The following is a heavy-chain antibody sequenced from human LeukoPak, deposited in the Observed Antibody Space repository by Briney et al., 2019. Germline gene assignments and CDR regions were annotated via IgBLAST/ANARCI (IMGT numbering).Heavy chain of an antibody. D-gene: IGHD1-26*01. CDR2: IWYDGSK. CDR1: GFTFSNYA. V-gene: IGHV3-33*06. J-gene: IGHJ4*02. CDR3: AKEGSGSFDY. Sequence: GGSLRLSCVASGFTFSNYAMTWVRQAPGKGLEWVAVIWYDGSKYYADSVKGRFTISRDNSKNTLYLQMNSLRAEDTAVYYCAKEGSGSFDYWGQGTLVTVSS.